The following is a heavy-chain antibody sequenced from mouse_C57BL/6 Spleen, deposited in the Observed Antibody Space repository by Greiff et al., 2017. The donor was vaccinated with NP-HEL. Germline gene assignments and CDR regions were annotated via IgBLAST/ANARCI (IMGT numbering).Heavy chain of an antibody. CDR3: ARHVGGSSDWYFAV. Sequence: QVQLKQSGPGLVAPSQSLSITCTVSGFSLTSYGVHWVRQPPGKGLEWLVVIWSDGSTTYNSALKSRLSISKDNSKSQVFLKMNRRQTDDTAMYYSARHVGGSSDWYFAVWGTGTTVTVSS. J-gene: IGHJ1*03. V-gene: IGHV2-6-1*01. D-gene: IGHD1-1*01. CDR1: GFSLTSYG. CDR2: IWSDGST.